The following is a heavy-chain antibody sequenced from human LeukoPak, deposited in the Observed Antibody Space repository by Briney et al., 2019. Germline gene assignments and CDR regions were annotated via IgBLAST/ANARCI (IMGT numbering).Heavy chain of an antibody. Sequence: GGSLRLSCAASGFTFSSYWLHWVRQPPGKGLVWVSRITGDGGGTTYAESVKGRFTISRDNAKNTLYLQMNSLRPEDTAVYYCVTRKAVAAGWDSWGQGTLVTVPS. J-gene: IGHJ4*02. CDR3: VTRKAVAAGWDS. CDR2: ITGDGGGT. D-gene: IGHD6-19*01. V-gene: IGHV3-74*01. CDR1: GFTFSSYW.